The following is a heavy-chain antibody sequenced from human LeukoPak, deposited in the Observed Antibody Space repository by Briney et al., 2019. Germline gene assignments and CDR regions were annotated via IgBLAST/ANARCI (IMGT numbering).Heavy chain of an antibody. CDR3: ARGRDIVAIPVAMLLDY. V-gene: IGHV3-48*03. CDR2: ISSSGSTI. Sequence: GGSLRLSCAASGFTFSTYEMNWVRQAPGKGLEWISYISSSGSTIYYADPVKGRFTISRDNAKNSLYLQMNSLRAEDTAVYYCARGRDIVAIPVAMLLDYWGQGALVTVSS. J-gene: IGHJ4*02. CDR1: GFTFSTYE. D-gene: IGHD2-2*01.